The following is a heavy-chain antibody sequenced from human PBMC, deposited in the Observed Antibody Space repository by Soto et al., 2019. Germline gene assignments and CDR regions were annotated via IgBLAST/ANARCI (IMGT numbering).Heavy chain of an antibody. J-gene: IGHJ4*02. CDR1: GDSINSDKSY. V-gene: IGHV4-39*01. CDR2: IYFRGNT. CDR3: AGLEGLATISYYFDF. D-gene: IGHD3-9*01. Sequence: QLQLQESGPGLVKPSATLSLTCSVSGDSINSDKSYWGWIRQPPGKGLEWIGSIYFRGNTYYNPSRHTRFTIPLNKSKSQYSLKRNSVTAADSAVYFCAGLEGLATISYYFDFWGQGALVTVSS.